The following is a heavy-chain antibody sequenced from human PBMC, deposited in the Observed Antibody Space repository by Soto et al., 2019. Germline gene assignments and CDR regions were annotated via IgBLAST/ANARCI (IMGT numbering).Heavy chain of an antibody. D-gene: IGHD6-19*01. V-gene: IGHV1-18*01. CDR1: GYTFINYG. J-gene: IGHJ4*02. CDR2: ISGSNGDT. CDR3: GRGGLAVSGTYDY. Sequence: VQLVQSGAEVKESGASVKVSCKASGYTFINYGVAWVRRAPGQGPEWMGWISGSNGDTKYAQNLQNRVSLTTDTSTNTAYMERRSLRPDDTAIYFCGRGGLAVSGTYDYWGQGTLVTVSS.